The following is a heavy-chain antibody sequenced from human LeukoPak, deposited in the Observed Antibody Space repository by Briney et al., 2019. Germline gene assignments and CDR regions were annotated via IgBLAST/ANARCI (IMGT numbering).Heavy chain of an antibody. D-gene: IGHD3-10*01. V-gene: IGHV3-15*01. CDR2: IKSKTDGGTT. CDR1: GFTFSNAW. Sequence: GGSLRLSCAASGFTFSNAWMSWVRQAPGKGLEWVGRIKSKTDGGTTDYAAPVKGRFTISRDDSKNTLYLQMNSLKTEDTAVNYCTTDRVSILWFGEYFDYWGQGTLVTVSS. J-gene: IGHJ4*02. CDR3: TTDRVSILWFGEYFDY.